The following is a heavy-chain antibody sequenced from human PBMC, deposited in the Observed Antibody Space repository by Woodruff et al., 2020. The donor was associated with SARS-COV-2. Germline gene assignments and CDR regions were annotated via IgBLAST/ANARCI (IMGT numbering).Heavy chain of an antibody. D-gene: IGHD5-12*01. J-gene: IGHJ4*02. Sequence: YYADSVKGPFTKTRDNSKNTLYLQMNSLRAEDTAVYYCARDTRGDIDGDYWGQGTLVTVSS. V-gene: IGHV3-30*01. CDR3: ARDTRGDIDGDY.